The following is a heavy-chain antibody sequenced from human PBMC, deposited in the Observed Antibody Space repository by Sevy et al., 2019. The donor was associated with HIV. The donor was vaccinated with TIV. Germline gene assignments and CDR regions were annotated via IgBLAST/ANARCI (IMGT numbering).Heavy chain of an antibody. Sequence: GGSLRLSCAASGFIFGDHGMHWVRQAPGKGLEWVAFIRLDGSDRDYADSVKGRFTISRDNSKNTLYLQMNSLRAEDTAVYYCAKVPSSGWNYLLDYWGQGILVTVSS. CDR3: AKVPSSGWNYLLDY. V-gene: IGHV3-30*02. D-gene: IGHD1-7*01. CDR1: GFIFGDHG. J-gene: IGHJ4*02. CDR2: IRLDGSDR.